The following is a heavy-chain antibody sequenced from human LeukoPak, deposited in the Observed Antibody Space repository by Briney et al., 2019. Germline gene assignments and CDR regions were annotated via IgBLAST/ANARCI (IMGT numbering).Heavy chain of an antibody. J-gene: IGHJ4*02. D-gene: IGHD2-15*01. CDR1: GGSISSSSFY. CDR2: IYCSGST. V-gene: IGHV4-39*02. CDR3: ARDAVVAATRSYYFDY. Sequence: PSETLSLTCTVSGGSISSSSFYWGWIRQPPGKGVEWIVSIYCSGSTYYNPSLKSRVTISVDTSKNQFSLKLSSVTAADTAVYYCARDAVVAATRSYYFDYWGQGTLVTVSS.